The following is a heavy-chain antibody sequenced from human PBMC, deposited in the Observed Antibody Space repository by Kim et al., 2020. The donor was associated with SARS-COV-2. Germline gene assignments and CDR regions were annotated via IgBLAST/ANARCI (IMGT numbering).Heavy chain of an antibody. CDR1: GFTFSSYW. V-gene: IGHV3-7*03. CDR3: ARDKVGSYYWDFDY. D-gene: IGHD1-26*01. J-gene: IGHJ4*02. CDR2: IKQDGSEK. Sequence: GGSLRLSCAASGFTFSSYWMSWVRQAPGKGLEWVANIKQDGSEKYYVDSVKGRFTISRDNAKNSLYLQMNSLRAEDTAVYYCARDKVGSYYWDFDYWGQGTLVTVSS.